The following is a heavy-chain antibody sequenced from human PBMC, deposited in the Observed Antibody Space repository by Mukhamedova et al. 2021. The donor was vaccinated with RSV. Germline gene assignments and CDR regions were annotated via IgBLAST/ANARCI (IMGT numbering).Heavy chain of an antibody. CDR2: LRSRANNYAT. Sequence: VRQASGKGLEWVGLLRSRANNYATSYTASVKGRFTISRDDSKSTAYLQMNSLKTEDTAVYYCTRQPQGAAAANFDYWGQGTLVTV. J-gene: IGHJ4*02. V-gene: IGHV3-73*01. D-gene: IGHD6-13*01. CDR3: TRQPQGAAAANFDY.